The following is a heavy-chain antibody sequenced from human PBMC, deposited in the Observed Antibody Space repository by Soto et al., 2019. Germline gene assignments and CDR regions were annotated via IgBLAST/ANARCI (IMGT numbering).Heavy chain of an antibody. CDR1: GFTFSSYA. D-gene: IGHD3-9*01. V-gene: IGHV3-23*01. CDR3: AKGSVLRYFGWLLYY. J-gene: IGHJ4*02. CDR2: ISGSGGST. Sequence: EVQLLESGGGLVQPGGSLRLSCAASGFTFSSYAMSWVRQAPGKGLEWVSAISGSGGSTYYADSVKGRFTISRDNSKNTLYLQINSLRAEDTAVYYCAKGSVLRYFGWLLYYWGQGTLVTVSS.